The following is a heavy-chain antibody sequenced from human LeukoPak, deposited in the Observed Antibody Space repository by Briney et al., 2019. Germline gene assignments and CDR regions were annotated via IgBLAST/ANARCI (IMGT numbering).Heavy chain of an antibody. D-gene: IGHD3-3*01. CDR2: IYSGGST. J-gene: IGHJ3*02. V-gene: IGHV3-66*02. CDR3: ARDRATTIFGVVVNAFDI. CDR1: GFTVSSNY. Sequence: PGGSLRLSRAASGFTVSSNYMSWVRQAPGKGLEWVSVIYSGGSTYYADSVKGRFTISRDNSRNTLYLQMNSLRAEDTAVYYCARDRATTIFGVVVNAFDIWGQGTMVTVSS.